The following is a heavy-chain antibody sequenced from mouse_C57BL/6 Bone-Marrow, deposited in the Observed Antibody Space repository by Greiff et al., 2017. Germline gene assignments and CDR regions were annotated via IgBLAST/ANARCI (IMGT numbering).Heavy chain of an antibody. V-gene: IGHV5-6*01. CDR2: LSSGGSYT. CDR3: ARRGYNSSISYFDY. Sequence: EVQRVESGGDLVKPGGSLKLSCAASGFTFSSYGMSWVRQTPDKRLEWVATLSSGGSYTYYPDSVKGRFTISRGNAKNTLYLQMSSLKSEDTAMFYCARRGYNSSISYFDYWGQGTTLTVSS. J-gene: IGHJ2*01. CDR1: GFTFSSYG. D-gene: IGHD1-1*01.